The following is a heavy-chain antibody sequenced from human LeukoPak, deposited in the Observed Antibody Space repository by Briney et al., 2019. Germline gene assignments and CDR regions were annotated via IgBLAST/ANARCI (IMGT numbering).Heavy chain of an antibody. Sequence: GGSLRLSCAASGFTFSSYAMSWVRQAPGKGLEWVSAISGSGGSTYYADSVKGRFTISRDNSKNTLYLQMNSLRAGDTAVYYCAKATRSGSGAFDIWGQGTMVTVSS. CDR3: AKATRSGSGAFDI. V-gene: IGHV3-23*01. CDR1: GFTFSSYA. D-gene: IGHD3-10*01. J-gene: IGHJ3*02. CDR2: ISGSGGST.